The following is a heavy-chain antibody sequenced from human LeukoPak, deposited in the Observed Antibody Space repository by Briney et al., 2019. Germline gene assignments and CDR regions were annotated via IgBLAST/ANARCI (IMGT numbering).Heavy chain of an antibody. CDR1: GGSFSGYY. CDR2: INHSGST. Sequence: SETLSLTCAVYGGSFSGYYWSWIRQPPGKGLEWIGEINHSGSTNYNPSLKSRVTISVDTSKNQFSLKLSSVTAADTAVYYCARVAPGIAALDYWGQGTLVTVSS. CDR3: ARVAPGIAALDY. J-gene: IGHJ4*02. V-gene: IGHV4-34*01. D-gene: IGHD6-13*01.